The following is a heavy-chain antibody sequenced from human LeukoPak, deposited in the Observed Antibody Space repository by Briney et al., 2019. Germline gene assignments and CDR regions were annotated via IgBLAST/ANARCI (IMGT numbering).Heavy chain of an antibody. CDR2: ISYTGGT. Sequence: SQTLSLTCTVSGDSITSGSYYWAWLRQHPGKGLGWIGYISYTGGTHYNPSLKSRLTISVDTSENHFSLKLCSVAAADTAIYFCARAPGAFDIWGQGTMVTVSS. CDR1: GDSITSGSYY. CDR3: ARAPGAFDI. V-gene: IGHV4-31*03. J-gene: IGHJ3*02.